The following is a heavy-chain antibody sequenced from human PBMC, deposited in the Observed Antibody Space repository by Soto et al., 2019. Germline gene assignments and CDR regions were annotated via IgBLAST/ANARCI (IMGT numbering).Heavy chain of an antibody. Sequence: QITLKESGPTLVKPTQTLTLTCTFSGFSLSTSGVGVGWIRQPPGKALEWLALIYWDDDKRYSPSLKSRLTIPKDTSKNQVVLTMTNMDPVDTATYYCAHVKYYYDSSGYYPLFDYWGQGTLVTVSS. CDR3: AHVKYYYDSSGYYPLFDY. V-gene: IGHV2-5*02. D-gene: IGHD3-22*01. J-gene: IGHJ4*02. CDR2: IYWDDDK. CDR1: GFSLSTSGVG.